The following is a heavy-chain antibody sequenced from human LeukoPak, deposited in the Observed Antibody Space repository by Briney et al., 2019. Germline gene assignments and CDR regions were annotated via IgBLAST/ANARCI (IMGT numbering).Heavy chain of an antibody. CDR1: GFAFSTYS. D-gene: IGHD5-18*01. CDR2: ISSTSAYI. Sequence: GGSLRLFCAASGFAFSTYSMIWVRQAPGKGLEWVSSISSTSAYIYYADSLKGRFTISRDNAKNSLYLQTNSLRAEATAVYYCARGGYSHGRYYYYMDVWGIGTAVTVSS. CDR3: ARGGYSHGRYYYYMDV. V-gene: IGHV3-21*06. J-gene: IGHJ6*03.